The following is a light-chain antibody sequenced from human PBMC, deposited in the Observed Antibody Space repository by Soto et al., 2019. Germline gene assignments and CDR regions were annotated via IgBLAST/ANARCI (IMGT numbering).Light chain of an antibody. CDR2: EVS. CDR1: SSDVGGYNY. Sequence: QSVLTQPASVSGSPGQSITISCTGTSSDVGGYNYVSWHQQHPGKAPNLIIYEVSNRPSGVAHRFSCSKSGNTASLTSSGLHAEDDADYYCASYTSSSTPYVFGTGTKVTVL. J-gene: IGLJ1*01. V-gene: IGLV2-14*01. CDR3: ASYTSSSTPYV.